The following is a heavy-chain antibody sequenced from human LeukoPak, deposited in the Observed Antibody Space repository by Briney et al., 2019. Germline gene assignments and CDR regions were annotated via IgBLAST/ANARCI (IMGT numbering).Heavy chain of an antibody. D-gene: IGHD3-10*01. J-gene: IGHJ4*02. V-gene: IGHV3-21*06. CDR1: GFTFSSYS. CDR3: AKVAKYYYGSETYYFFEH. CDR2: ISTSSSYI. Sequence: GGSLRLSCAASGFTFSSYSMNWVRQAPGKGLEWVSSISTSSSYIYYADSVKGRFTISRDNAKNSLFLQMNSLRAEDTAVYYCAKVAKYYYGSETYYFFEHWGQGTPVTASS.